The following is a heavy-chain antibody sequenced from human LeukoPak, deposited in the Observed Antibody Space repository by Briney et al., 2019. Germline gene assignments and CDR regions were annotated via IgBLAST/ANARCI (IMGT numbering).Heavy chain of an antibody. CDR1: EYRFSGYW. Sequence: GESLKISCKGSEYRFSGYWIGWVRQMPGKGLEWMGIIYPGDSDTRYSPSFQGQITISVDKSISTAYLQWSSLRTSDTAMYFCARVLLAVGFYYFDYWGQGTLVTVSS. J-gene: IGHJ4*02. V-gene: IGHV5-51*06. CDR3: ARVLLAVGFYYFDY. CDR2: IYPGDSDT. D-gene: IGHD6-19*01.